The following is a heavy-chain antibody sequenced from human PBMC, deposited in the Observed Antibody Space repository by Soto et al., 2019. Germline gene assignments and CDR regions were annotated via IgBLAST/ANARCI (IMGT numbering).Heavy chain of an antibody. CDR2: INPTGGRA. D-gene: IGHD3-10*01. Sequence: ASVKVSCKASGYTFTNYYIHWVRQAPGQGLEWMGVINPTGGRASYAPKFQGRVTLTRDTSTSTAYMELSSLRSDDTAVYFCSRLSSMVRETHDDPLDSCGQGTLFTV. J-gene: IGHJ4*03. CDR1: GYTFTNYY. V-gene: IGHV1-46*03. CDR3: SRLSSMVRETHDDPLDS.